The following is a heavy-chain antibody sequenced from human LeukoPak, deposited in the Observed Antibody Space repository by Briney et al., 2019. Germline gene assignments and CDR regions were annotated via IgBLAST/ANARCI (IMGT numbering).Heavy chain of an antibody. D-gene: IGHD5-18*01. CDR2: INPDSGGT. CDR1: GYTFTGYS. V-gene: IGHV1-2*02. CDR3: ARDRGYSYGLSYWYFDL. Sequence: ASVKVSCKSSGYTFTGYSMHWVRQAPGQGLEWMGWINPDSGGTNYAQKFQGRVTMTRDTSISTAYMELSRLRSDDTAVYYCARDRGYSYGLSYWYFDLWGRGTVVTVSS. J-gene: IGHJ2*01.